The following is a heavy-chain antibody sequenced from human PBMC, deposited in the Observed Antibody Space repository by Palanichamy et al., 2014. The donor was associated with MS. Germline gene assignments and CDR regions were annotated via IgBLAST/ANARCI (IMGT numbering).Heavy chain of an antibody. CDR1: GYTFTRYY. D-gene: IGHD3-3*01. CDR2: INPSAGTT. CDR3: ARDGDFGVVIQHYFDH. J-gene: IGHJ4*02. Sequence: QVQLVQSGAEVKKPGASVKVSCKASGYTFTRYYMHWLRQAPGQGLEWMGIINPSAGTTENAQKFQGRVTMTWDTSTSTVYMELNSLRFEDTAMYYCARDGDFGVVIQHYFDHWGQGTLVTVSA. V-gene: IGHV1-46*01.